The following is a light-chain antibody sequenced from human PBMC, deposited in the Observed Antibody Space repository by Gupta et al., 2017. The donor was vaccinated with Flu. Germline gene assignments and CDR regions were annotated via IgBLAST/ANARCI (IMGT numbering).Light chain of an antibody. CDR2: END. V-gene: IGLV1-51*01. J-gene: IGLJ2*01. CDR3: GAWDSTWSAGV. CDR1: SSNIESNR. Sequence: TVSISCSGGSSNIESNRVSWYQQCPGTAPKLVIHENDKRPSGIPDRFSGSKSGTSATLDITGLQTGEEADYYCGAWDSTWSAGVFGGGTKLTVL.